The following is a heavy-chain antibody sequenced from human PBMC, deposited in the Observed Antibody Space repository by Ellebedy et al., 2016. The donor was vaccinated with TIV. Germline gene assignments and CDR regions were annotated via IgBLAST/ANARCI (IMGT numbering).Heavy chain of an antibody. Sequence: PGGSLRLSCAAPGFIFSSYGMHWVRQAPRKGLEWVAVIWFDGSKEFYADSVKGRFTISRDDSKNEVFLQMSSLRAEDTAVYYCARPSYQLLSYYFDSWGQGTLVTVSS. CDR1: GFIFSSYG. CDR3: ARPSYQLLSYYFDS. D-gene: IGHD2-2*01. J-gene: IGHJ4*02. CDR2: IWFDGSKE. V-gene: IGHV3-33*01.